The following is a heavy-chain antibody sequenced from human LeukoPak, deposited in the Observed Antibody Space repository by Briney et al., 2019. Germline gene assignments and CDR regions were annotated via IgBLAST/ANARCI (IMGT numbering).Heavy chain of an antibody. J-gene: IGHJ4*02. CDR1: GFSFTNYW. D-gene: IGHD2-21*02. CDR2: ISSNGSVT. CDR3: VRGSLRLPRSTPDY. V-gene: IGHV3-74*03. Sequence: GGSLRLSCAVSGFSFTNYWMHWVRQDPGKGLVWVSYISSNGSVTKYADSVKGRFTISRDNAVNTLYLQMNSLRVEDTAVYYCVRGSLRLPRSTPDYWGQGTLVTVSS.